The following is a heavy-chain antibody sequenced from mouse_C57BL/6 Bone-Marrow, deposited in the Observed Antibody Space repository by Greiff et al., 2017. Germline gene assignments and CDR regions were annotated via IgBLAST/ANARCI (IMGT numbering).Heavy chain of an antibody. Sequence: VQLQQSGPELVKPGASVKISCKASGYTFTDYYMNWVKQSHGKSLEWIGDINPNNGGTSYNQKFKGKATLTVDKSSSTAYMELRSLTSEDSAVYYCARYTTVNYFDYWGQGTTLTVSS. D-gene: IGHD1-1*01. CDR2: INPNNGGT. J-gene: IGHJ2*01. CDR1: GYTFTDYY. CDR3: ARYTTVNYFDY. V-gene: IGHV1-26*01.